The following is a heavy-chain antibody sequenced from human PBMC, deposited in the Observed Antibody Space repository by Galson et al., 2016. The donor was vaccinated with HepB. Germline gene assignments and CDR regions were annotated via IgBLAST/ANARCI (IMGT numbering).Heavy chain of an antibody. CDR3: AGRTGVHEFGRNVYRHSPKDYFDF. V-gene: IGHV5-51*01. Sequence: QSGAEVKKPGESLTISCTGSGYRFTNNWIAWVRQMPGKGLEWMGIIYPDDSDARYSPSFEGQVTISVDKSINTAFLQWSSLKASDTAIYYCAGRTGVHEFGRNVYRHSPKDYFDFWGQGTLVAVSS. CDR2: IYPDDSDA. J-gene: IGHJ4*02. CDR1: GYRFTNNW. D-gene: IGHD1-1*01.